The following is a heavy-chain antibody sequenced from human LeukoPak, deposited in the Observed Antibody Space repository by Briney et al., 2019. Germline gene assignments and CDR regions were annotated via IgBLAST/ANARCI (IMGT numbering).Heavy chain of an antibody. V-gene: IGHV3-30*03. CDR2: ISYDGSNK. CDR3: ARGGYYDSSGYTFDY. D-gene: IGHD3-22*01. Sequence: GGSLRLSCAASGFTFSSYGMQWVRQAPGKGLEWVAVISYDGSNKYYADSVKGRFTISRDNSKNTLYLQMNSLRAEDTAVYYCARGGYYDSSGYTFDYWGQGTLVTVSS. J-gene: IGHJ4*02. CDR1: GFTFSSYG.